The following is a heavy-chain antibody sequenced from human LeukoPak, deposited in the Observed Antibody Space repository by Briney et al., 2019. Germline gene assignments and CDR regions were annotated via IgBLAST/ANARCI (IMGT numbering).Heavy chain of an antibody. Sequence: SETLSLTCTVSGGAISRYYWGWSRQPAGKGREWIGRIYTSGTTNYNPSLKGRVTMSVDTSKNQFSLKLSSVTAADTAVYYCATDATVTPPASFDIWGQGTMVTVSS. D-gene: IGHD4-17*01. J-gene: IGHJ3*02. V-gene: IGHV4-4*07. CDR1: GGAISRYY. CDR3: ATDATVTPPASFDI. CDR2: IYTSGTT.